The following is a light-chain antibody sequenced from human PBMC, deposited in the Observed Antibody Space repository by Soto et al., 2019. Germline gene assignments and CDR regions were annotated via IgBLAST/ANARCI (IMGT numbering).Light chain of an antibody. CDR1: QSVSSN. CDR3: QQYHKWPPFT. V-gene: IGKV3-15*01. Sequence: EVGMTQSPATLSVSPGERATLSCRASQSVSSNLAWYQQKPGQTPRLLMYGASTRATGIPARFSGSGSGTEFTLTISSLQSEDFEVYSCQQYHKWPPFTFGGGTKVDIK. J-gene: IGKJ4*01. CDR2: GAS.